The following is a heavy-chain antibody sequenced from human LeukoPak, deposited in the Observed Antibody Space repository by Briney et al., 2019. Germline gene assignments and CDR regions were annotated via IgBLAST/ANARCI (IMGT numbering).Heavy chain of an antibody. Sequence: ASVKVSCKASRYTFTGYYIHWVRQAPGQGLEWMGWINLNSGGTNYAQKFQDRVTMTRDTSITTAYMELSRLRFDDTALYYCARSPHILTGENFDYWGQGTLVTVSS. D-gene: IGHD3-9*01. J-gene: IGHJ4*02. CDR3: ARSPHILTGENFDY. CDR1: RYTFTGYY. V-gene: IGHV1-2*02. CDR2: INLNSGGT.